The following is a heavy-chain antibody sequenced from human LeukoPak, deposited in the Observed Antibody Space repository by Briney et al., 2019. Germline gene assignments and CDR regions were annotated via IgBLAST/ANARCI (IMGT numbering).Heavy chain of an antibody. Sequence: GRSLRLSCAVSGFTFSSYWMHWVRQAPGRKLVWVSRINSDGSSTIYADSVKGRFTISRDNAKNTLYLQMNSLRAEDTAVYYCAREASAAMVPWGQGTLVTVSS. CDR1: GFTFSSYW. D-gene: IGHD5-18*01. V-gene: IGHV3-74*01. CDR3: AREASAAMVP. J-gene: IGHJ5*02. CDR2: INSDGSST.